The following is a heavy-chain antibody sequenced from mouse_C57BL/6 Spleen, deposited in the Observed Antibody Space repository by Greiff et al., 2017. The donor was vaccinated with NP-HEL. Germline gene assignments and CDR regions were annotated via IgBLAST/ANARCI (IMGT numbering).Heavy chain of an antibody. J-gene: IGHJ2*01. Sequence: VQLQQSGAELVRPGASVTLSCKASGYTFTDYEMHWVKQTPVHGLEWIGAIDPETGGTAYNQKFKGKAILTADKSSSTAYMELRSLTSEDSAVYYCPRGGDYDRVCYFDYWGQGTTLTVSS. CDR3: PRGGDYDRVCYFDY. CDR2: IDPETGGT. V-gene: IGHV1-15*01. CDR1: GYTFTDYE. D-gene: IGHD2-4*01.